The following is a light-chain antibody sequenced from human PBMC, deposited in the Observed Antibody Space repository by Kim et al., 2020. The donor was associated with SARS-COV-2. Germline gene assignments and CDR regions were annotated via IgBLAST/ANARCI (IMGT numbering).Light chain of an antibody. CDR2: AAS. CDR1: QSIHNY. V-gene: IGKV1-39*01. CDR3: QQSYSTLPLS. J-gene: IGKJ4*01. Sequence: SVGKTVTISRRESQSIHNYLNWSQHKPGQAQKVLISAASSLQSGVPSRFRGSGSETDFTLTISSLQPEDFATYYCQQSYSTLPLSFGGGTKVDIK.